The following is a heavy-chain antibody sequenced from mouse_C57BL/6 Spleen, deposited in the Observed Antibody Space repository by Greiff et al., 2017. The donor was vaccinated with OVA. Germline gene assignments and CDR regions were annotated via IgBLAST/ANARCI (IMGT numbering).Heavy chain of an antibody. CDR2: ISDGGSYT. CDR1: GFTFSSYA. CDR3: ARDPDYYGSSPFDY. D-gene: IGHD1-1*01. V-gene: IGHV5-4*01. Sequence: EVMLVESGGGLVKPGGSLKLSCAASGFTFSSYAMSWVRQTPEKRLEWVATISDGGSYTYYPDNVKGRFTISRDNAKNNLYLQMSHLKSEDTAMYYCARDPDYYGSSPFDYWGQGTTLTVSS. J-gene: IGHJ2*01.